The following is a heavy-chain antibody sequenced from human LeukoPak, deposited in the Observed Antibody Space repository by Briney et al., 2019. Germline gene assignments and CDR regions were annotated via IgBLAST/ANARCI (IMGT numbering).Heavy chain of an antibody. D-gene: IGHD2-21*02. CDR1: GGSISSYY. J-gene: IGHJ4*02. CDR2: IYYSGSP. CDR3: ARDGYGDGMDY. V-gene: IGHV4-59*01. Sequence: PSETLSLTCSVSGGSISSYYWSWIRQPPGKGLEGIGYIYYSGSPHYNPSLKSRVTISVDTSKNQFSLKLSPVTAADTAVYYCARDGYGDGMDYWGQGTLVTVSS.